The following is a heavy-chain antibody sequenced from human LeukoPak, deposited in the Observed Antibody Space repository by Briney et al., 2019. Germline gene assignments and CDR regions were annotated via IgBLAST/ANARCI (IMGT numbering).Heavy chain of an antibody. Sequence: GGSLRLSCAASGFTFSSYSMNWVRQAPGKGLEWVSYISSSGSTIYYADSVKGRFTISRDNAKNSLYLQMNSLRAEDTAVYYCARARQWLVDAFDIWGQGTMVTVSS. D-gene: IGHD6-19*01. V-gene: IGHV3-48*04. CDR3: ARARQWLVDAFDI. CDR1: GFTFSSYS. J-gene: IGHJ3*02. CDR2: ISSSGSTI.